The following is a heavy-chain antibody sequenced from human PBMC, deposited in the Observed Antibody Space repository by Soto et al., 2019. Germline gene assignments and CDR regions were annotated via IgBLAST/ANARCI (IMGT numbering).Heavy chain of an antibody. Sequence: QVELVQSGAQVKKPGSAVKVSYKASGGSFNMYAMNWVRQAPGHGLEWMGGIIPIFDAPRYSEQFQGRVTITVDESTSTAYMELSSLRSDDTAIYYCTRAIGSGGVMGGFDYWGQGTLVTVSS. D-gene: IGHD3-16*01. V-gene: IGHV1-69*01. CDR1: GGSFNMYA. CDR3: TRAIGSGGVMGGFDY. J-gene: IGHJ4*02. CDR2: IIPIFDAP.